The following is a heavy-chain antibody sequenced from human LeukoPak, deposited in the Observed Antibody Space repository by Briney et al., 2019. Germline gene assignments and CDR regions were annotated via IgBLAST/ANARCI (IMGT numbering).Heavy chain of an antibody. J-gene: IGHJ5*02. CDR1: GYTFTNNY. CDR2: IYPRDGST. Sequence: ASVKVSCKASGYTFTNNYLHWVRQAPGQGLEWMGMIYPRDGSTSYAQNFQGRVTVTRDTSTTTVHMELRGLRSEDTAVYYCARRMTTVTTEGDWFDPWGQGALVTVSS. CDR3: ARRMTTVTTEGDWFDP. D-gene: IGHD4-11*01. V-gene: IGHV1-46*01.